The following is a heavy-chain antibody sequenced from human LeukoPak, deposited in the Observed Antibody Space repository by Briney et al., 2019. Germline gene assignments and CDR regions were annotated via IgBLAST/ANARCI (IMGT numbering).Heavy chain of an antibody. CDR3: ARDLDSSWTGYFQP. D-gene: IGHD6-13*01. CDR2: VNPNDGGT. J-gene: IGHJ1*01. CDR1: GYTFTGYY. Sequence: ASVKVSCNASGYTFTGYYIHWVRQAPGQGLEWMGWVNPNDGGTNYAQKFQGRVTMTWDTSITTAYMELSSLTSDDTAVYYCARDLDSSWTGYFQPWGQGTLVTVSS. V-gene: IGHV1-2*02.